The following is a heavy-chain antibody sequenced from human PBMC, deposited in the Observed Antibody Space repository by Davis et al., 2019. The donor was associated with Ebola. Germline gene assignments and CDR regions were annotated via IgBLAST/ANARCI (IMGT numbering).Heavy chain of an antibody. D-gene: IGHD3-22*01. J-gene: IGHJ4*02. Sequence: SVTVSCKASGGTLSSYAINWVRQAPGQGLEWMGGIIPIFGAAKYAQTFQGRVTMTRDTSISTAYMELSSLRSDDTAVYYCARGLVLDSSGYNYFDYWGQGTLVTVSP. V-gene: IGHV1-69*05. CDR3: ARGLVLDSSGYNYFDY. CDR1: GGTLSSYA. CDR2: IIPIFGAA.